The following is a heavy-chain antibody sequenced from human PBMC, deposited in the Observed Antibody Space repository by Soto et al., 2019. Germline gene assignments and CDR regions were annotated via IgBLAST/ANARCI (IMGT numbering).Heavy chain of an antibody. D-gene: IGHD4-17*01. Sequence: GGSLRLSCAASGFTFSSYAMHWVRQAPGKGLEWVAVISYDGSNKYYADSVKGRFTISRDNSKNTLYLQMNSLRAEDTAVYYCARDRSHDYGDAGGKAEYFQHWGQGTLVTVSS. J-gene: IGHJ1*01. CDR1: GFTFSSYA. V-gene: IGHV3-30-3*01. CDR2: ISYDGSNK. CDR3: ARDRSHDYGDAGGKAEYFQH.